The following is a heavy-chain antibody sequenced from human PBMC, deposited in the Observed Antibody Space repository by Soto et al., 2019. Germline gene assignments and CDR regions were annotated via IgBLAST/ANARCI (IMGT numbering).Heavy chain of an antibody. J-gene: IGHJ6*01. Sequence: ASVKVSCKASGYTFTGYYMHWVLQAPGQGLEWMGWINPNSGGTNYAQKFQGWVTMTRDTSISTAYMELSSLRSEDTAVYYCAREGVRGMDVWGQGTTATVSS. CDR1: GYTFTGYY. D-gene: IGHD3-16*01. CDR2: INPNSGGT. CDR3: AREGVRGMDV. V-gene: IGHV1-2*04.